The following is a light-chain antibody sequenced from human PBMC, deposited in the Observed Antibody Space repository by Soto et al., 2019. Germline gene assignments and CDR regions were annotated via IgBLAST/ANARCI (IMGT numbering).Light chain of an antibody. CDR1: QSVLYSSNNKNY. CDR3: QQYYSSPWK. CDR2: WAS. J-gene: IGKJ1*01. V-gene: IGKV4-1*01. Sequence: DIVMTQSPDSLAVSLGERATINCKSSQSVLYSSNNKNYLAWYQQKPGQPPKLLIYWASTRESGVPDRFSGSGSGTDFTLTISSLQAEDGAVYHCQQYYSSPWKFGQGTKVEIK.